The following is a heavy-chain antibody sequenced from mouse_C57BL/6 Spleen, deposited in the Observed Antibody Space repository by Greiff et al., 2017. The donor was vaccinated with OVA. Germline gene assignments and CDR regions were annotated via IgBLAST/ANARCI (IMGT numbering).Heavy chain of an antibody. CDR2: IYPRSGNT. J-gene: IGHJ4*01. D-gene: IGHD1-1*01. Sequence: SFNLSFNSSFYTFTIYGISWVKQRTGQGLEWIGEIYPRSGNTYYNEKFKGKATLTADKSSSTAYMELRSLTSEDSAVYFCARMGTVVATLDYYAIDYWGQGTSVTVSS. CDR3: ARMGTVVATLDYYAIDY. V-gene: IGHV1-81*01. CDR1: FYTFTIYG.